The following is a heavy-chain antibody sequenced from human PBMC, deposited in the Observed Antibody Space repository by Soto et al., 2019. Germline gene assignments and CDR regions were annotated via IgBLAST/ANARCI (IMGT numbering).Heavy chain of an antibody. V-gene: IGHV3-73*01. Sequence: EAQLVESGGGLVQPGGSLKLSCAASGFTFSGSAMHWVRQASGKGLEWVGRIRSKANSYATAYAASVKGRFTISRDDSKNTAYLQMNSLKTEDTAVYYCTREWWDSGYESFFDYWGQGTLVTVSS. CDR2: IRSKANSYAT. CDR3: TREWWDSGYESFFDY. J-gene: IGHJ4*02. D-gene: IGHD5-12*01. CDR1: GFTFSGSA.